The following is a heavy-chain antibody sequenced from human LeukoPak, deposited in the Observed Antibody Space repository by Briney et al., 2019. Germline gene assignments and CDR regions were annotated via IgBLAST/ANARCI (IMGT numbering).Heavy chain of an antibody. V-gene: IGHV4-34*01. D-gene: IGHD7-27*01. J-gene: IGHJ2*01. CDR1: GGSFSGYY. Sequence: SETLSLTCAVYGGSFSGYYWSWIRQPPGKGLEWIGEINHSGSTNYNPSLKSRVTISVDTSKNQFSLKLSSVTAADTAVYYCERGVLGPYYFDLWGRGTLVTVSS. CDR3: ERGVLGPYYFDL. CDR2: INHSGST.